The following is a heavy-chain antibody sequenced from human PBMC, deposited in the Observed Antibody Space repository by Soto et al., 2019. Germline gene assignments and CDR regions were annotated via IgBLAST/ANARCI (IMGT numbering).Heavy chain of an antibody. CDR3: ARQATDILTGWVDY. CDR1: GGSISSSSYY. CDR2: IYYSGST. V-gene: IGHV4-39*01. Sequence: SETLSLTCTVSGGSISSSSYYWGWIRQPPGKGLEWIGSIYYSGSTYYNPSLKSRVTISVDTSKNQFSLKLSSVTAADTAVYYCARQATDILTGWVDYWGQGTLVTVSS. D-gene: IGHD3-9*01. J-gene: IGHJ4*02.